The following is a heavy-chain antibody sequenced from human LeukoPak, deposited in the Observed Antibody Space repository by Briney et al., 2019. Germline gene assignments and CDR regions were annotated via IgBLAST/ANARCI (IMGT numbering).Heavy chain of an antibody. J-gene: IGHJ5*02. V-gene: IGHV4-61*01. D-gene: IGHD6-13*01. CDR3: AREGFGYSSSWYWFDP. Sequence: PSETLSLTCTVSGVSVSSGSYFWSWIRQPPGEGPQWIGYIYHDGSTNYRPSHRSRVSISVDTSKNQFSLKLSSVTTADTAVYYCAREGFGYSSSWYWFDPWGQGTLVTVSS. CDR2: IYHDGST. CDR1: GVSVSSGSYF.